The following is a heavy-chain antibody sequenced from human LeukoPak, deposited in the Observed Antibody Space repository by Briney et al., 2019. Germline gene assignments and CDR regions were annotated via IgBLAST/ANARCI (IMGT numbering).Heavy chain of an antibody. CDR3: ARASTIFGHFAY. CDR2: IYYSGST. CDR1: GGSISGTPYY. Sequence: WETLSLTCAISGGSISGTPYYWGWIRQPPGKGLAWIGSIYYSGSTYYNPSLKSRLTISVDTSKNQFSLKLSSVTAADTAVYYCARASTIFGHFAYWGRGTLVTVSS. J-gene: IGHJ4*02. V-gene: IGHV4-39*07. D-gene: IGHD3-3*01.